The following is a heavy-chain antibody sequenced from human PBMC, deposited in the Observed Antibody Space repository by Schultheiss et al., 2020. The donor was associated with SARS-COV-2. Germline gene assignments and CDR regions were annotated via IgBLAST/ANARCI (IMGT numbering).Heavy chain of an antibody. CDR3: ARDRGRYFDWLLGRDAFDI. CDR1: GYTFTSYY. CDR2: INPNSGGT. D-gene: IGHD3-9*01. Sequence: ASVKVSCKASGYTFTSYYMHWVRQAPGQGLEWMGWINPNSGGTNYAQKFQGWVTMTRDTSISTAYMELSRLRSDDTAVYYCARDRGRYFDWLLGRDAFDIWGQGTMVTVSS. J-gene: IGHJ3*02. V-gene: IGHV1-2*04.